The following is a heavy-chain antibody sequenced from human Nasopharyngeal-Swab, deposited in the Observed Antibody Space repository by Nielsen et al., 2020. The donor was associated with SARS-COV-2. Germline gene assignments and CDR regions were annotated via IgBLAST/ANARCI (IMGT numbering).Heavy chain of an antibody. CDR2: ISSSSSYI. J-gene: IGHJ4*02. CDR3: ARDRSRYDLWSGYRTSYYFDL. CDR1: GFTFSSYS. D-gene: IGHD3-3*01. V-gene: IGHV3-21*01. Sequence: GESLKISCAASGFTFSSYSMNWVRQAPGKGLEWVSSISSSSSYIHYAASMKGRFTISRDNAKNSLYLQMNSLRVDDTAVYYCARDRSRYDLWSGYRTSYYFDLWGQGTLVSVSS.